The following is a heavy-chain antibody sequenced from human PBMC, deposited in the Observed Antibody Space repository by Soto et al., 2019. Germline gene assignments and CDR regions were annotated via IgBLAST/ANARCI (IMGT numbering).Heavy chain of an antibody. CDR1: GYSFTAYY. D-gene: IGHD3-16*01. CDR3: ARGADSYVIDY. V-gene: IGHV1-2*02. Sequence: QVQLVQSGAEVKKPGASLKVSCKTSGYSFTAYYVHWVRQAPGQGLEWMGWINPNSGATNYPQTFQGRVTMTRDTSISTAYMELSSLRSDDTAVYSCARGADSYVIDYWGQGTPVTLSS. CDR2: INPNSGAT. J-gene: IGHJ4*02.